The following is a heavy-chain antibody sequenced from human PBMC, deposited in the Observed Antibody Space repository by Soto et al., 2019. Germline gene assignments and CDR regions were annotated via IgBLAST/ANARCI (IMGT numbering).Heavy chain of an antibody. CDR1: GGSISSGGYY. CDR3: AGDYGDSPGAFDI. D-gene: IGHD4-17*01. J-gene: IGHJ3*02. CDR2: IYYSGST. Sequence: QVQLQESGPGLVKPSQTLSLTCTVSGGSISSGGYYWSWLRQHPGKGLEWIGYIYYSGSTYYNPSLKSLVTISVATSKNQFSLKLSSVTAADTAVYYCAGDYGDSPGAFDIWGQGTMVTVSS. V-gene: IGHV4-31*01.